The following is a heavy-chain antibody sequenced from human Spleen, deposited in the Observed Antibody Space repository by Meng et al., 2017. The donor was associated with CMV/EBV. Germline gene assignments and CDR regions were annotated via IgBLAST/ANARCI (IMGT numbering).Heavy chain of an antibody. D-gene: IGHD7-27*01. V-gene: IGHV6-1*01. CDR2: TYYRSKWYN. Sequence: SVSSNSAAWNWIRLSPSRGLEWLGRTYYRSKWYNYYAISVESRITINPDTSKNQFSLQLNSVTPEDTALYYCARDPASNWGRWYFDLWGPGTLVTVSS. CDR1: SVSSNSAA. CDR3: ARDPASNWGRWYFDL. J-gene: IGHJ2*01.